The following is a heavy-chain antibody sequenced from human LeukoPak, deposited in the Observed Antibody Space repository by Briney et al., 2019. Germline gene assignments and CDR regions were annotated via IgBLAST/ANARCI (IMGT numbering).Heavy chain of an antibody. CDR2: INPNSGGT. V-gene: IGHV1-2*04. J-gene: IGHJ6*02. D-gene: IGHD6-6*01. CDR1: GYTFTVYY. Sequence: ASVTVSCKASGYTFTVYYMHWVRQAPGQGLEWMGWINPNSGGTNYAQKFQGWVTMTRDTSISTAYMELGRLRSDDTAVYYCARELTIAARPYGMDVWGQGTTVTVSS. CDR3: ARELTIAARPYGMDV.